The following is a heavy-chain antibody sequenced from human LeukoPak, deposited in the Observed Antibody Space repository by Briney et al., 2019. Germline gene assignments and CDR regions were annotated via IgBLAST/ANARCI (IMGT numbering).Heavy chain of an antibody. J-gene: IGHJ4*02. CDR2: ISANTGKT. CDR1: GYTFATYG. Sequence: ASVKVSCKASGYTFATYGFCWVRQAPGHGLEWMGWISANTGKTDYAQKFQGRVTVTTDTSTSTAYMELRRLRPDDTAVYYCAKVAGDRMDYWGQGTLLTVSS. CDR3: AKVAGDRMDY. V-gene: IGHV1-18*01. D-gene: IGHD6-13*01.